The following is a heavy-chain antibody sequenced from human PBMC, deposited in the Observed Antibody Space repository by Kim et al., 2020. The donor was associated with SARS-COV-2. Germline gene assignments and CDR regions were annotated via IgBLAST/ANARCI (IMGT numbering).Heavy chain of an antibody. Sequence: NDNPSHKSRVTISVDTSKNQFSLKLSSVTAADTAVYYCAEGHTAMVSFDYWGQGTLVTVSS. D-gene: IGHD5-18*01. CDR3: AEGHTAMVSFDY. V-gene: IGHV4-34*01. J-gene: IGHJ4*02.